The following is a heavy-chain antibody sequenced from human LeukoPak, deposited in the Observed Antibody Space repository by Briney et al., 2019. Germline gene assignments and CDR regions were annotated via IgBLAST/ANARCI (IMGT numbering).Heavy chain of an antibody. V-gene: IGHV3-11*04. CDR1: GGTFSDYY. Sequence: AGSLRLTCAASGGTFSDYYMSWIRQAPGKGLEWISYISSSGSTIYYAASAKRRFTISRDNDKNTLYLQLNSLRAEDTAVYYCAREMATVVTYGSAFDIWGQGTMVTVSS. CDR3: AREMATVVTYGSAFDI. CDR2: ISSSGSTI. J-gene: IGHJ3*02. D-gene: IGHD4-23*01.